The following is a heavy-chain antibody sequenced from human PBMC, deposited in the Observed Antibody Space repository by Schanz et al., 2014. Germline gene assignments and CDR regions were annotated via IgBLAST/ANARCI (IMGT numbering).Heavy chain of an antibody. CDR2: VSSSSSYT. D-gene: IGHD3-3*01. J-gene: IGHJ4*02. V-gene: IGHV3-48*01. CDR1: GFTFRGYA. CDR3: ARDSFFAFDY. Sequence: EVQLLESGGGLVQPGGSLRLSCAASGFTFRGYAMSWVRQAPGRGLEWVSYVSSSSSYTHYADSVKGRFTISRDNAKNSLYLQMDSLRAEDTAVYYCARDSFFAFDYWGQGTLVTVSS.